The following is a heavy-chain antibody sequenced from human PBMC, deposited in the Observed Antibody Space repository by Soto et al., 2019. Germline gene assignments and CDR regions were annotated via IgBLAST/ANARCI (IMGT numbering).Heavy chain of an antibody. V-gene: IGHV6-1*01. CDR3: AREPPGFHSGFDS. J-gene: IGHJ4*02. Sequence: HTLSLTWAISGDSVSNKGAAWNWIRHSPSRGLEWLGRTYYRKSKWLYDYAVSVRSRITINPDTSKNQFSLHLTSLTPEDTSVYLCAREPPGFHSGFDSWGQGTLVTVSS. CDR1: GDSVSNKGAA. D-gene: IGHD1-26*01. CDR2: TYYRKSKWLY.